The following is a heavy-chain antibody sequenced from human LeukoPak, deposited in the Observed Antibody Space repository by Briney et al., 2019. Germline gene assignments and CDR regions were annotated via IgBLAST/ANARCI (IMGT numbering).Heavy chain of an antibody. CDR1: GGSISSYY. D-gene: IGHD6-6*01. V-gene: IGHV4-4*07. CDR3: ARDRGIAARRYYYYYMDV. Sequence: SETLSLTCTVSGGSISSYYWSWIRQPAGKGLEWIGRIYTSGSTNYNPSLKSRVTISVDTSKNQFSLKLSSVTAADTAVYYCARDRGIAARRYYYYYMDVWGKGTTVTVSS. CDR2: IYTSGST. J-gene: IGHJ6*03.